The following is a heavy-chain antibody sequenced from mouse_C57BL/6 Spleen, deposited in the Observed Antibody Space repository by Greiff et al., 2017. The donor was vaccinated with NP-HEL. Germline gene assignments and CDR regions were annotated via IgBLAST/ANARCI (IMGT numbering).Heavy chain of an antibody. J-gene: IGHJ4*01. V-gene: IGHV5-4*01. CDR3: ARDRDYDGYYGGMDY. CDR2: ISDGGSYT. CDR1: GFTFSSYA. D-gene: IGHD2-3*01. Sequence: EVNVVESGGGLVKPGGSLKLSCAASGFTFSSYAMSWVRQTPEKRLEWVATISDGGSYTYYPDNVKGRFTISRDNAKNNLYLQMSHLKSEDTAMYYCARDRDYDGYYGGMDYWGQRTSVTVSS.